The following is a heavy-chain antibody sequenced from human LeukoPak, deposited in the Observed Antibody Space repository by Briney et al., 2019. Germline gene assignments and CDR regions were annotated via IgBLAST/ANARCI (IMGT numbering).Heavy chain of an antibody. CDR2: VFYSGGT. J-gene: IGHJ4*02. CDR1: GGSTTGYF. Sequence: SETLSLTCTISGGSTTGYFWSWIRRPPGKGLEWIGYVFYSGGTLYNPSLESRVTISVDTSKNQFSLKLSSVAAADTAVYYCARPLYYYGSGSYYYWGQGTLVTVSS. V-gene: IGHV4-59*12. CDR3: ARPLYYYGSGSYYY. D-gene: IGHD3-10*01.